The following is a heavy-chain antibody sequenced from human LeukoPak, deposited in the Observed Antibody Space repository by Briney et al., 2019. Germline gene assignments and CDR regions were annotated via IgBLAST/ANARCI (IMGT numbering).Heavy chain of an antibody. CDR1: GFIFSDYY. D-gene: IGHD6-19*01. CDR3: ARAGSSGWFNLGGSWFDP. J-gene: IGHJ5*02. V-gene: IGHV3-11*04. Sequence: GGSLRLSCAASGFIFSDYYMGWIRQAPGRGLEWVSYITHSGSAMFYADSVKGRFTISRDNAKNSLYLQMNSLRADDTAVYYCARAGSSGWFNLGGSWFDPCGQGTAVTVSS. CDR2: ITHSGSAM.